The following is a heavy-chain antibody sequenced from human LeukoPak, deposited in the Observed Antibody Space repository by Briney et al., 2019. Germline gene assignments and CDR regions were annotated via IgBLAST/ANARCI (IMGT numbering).Heavy chain of an antibody. V-gene: IGHV3-23*01. J-gene: IGHJ4*02. Sequence: PGGPLRLSCAASGFTFSSYGMSWVRQAPGKGLEWVSAISGSGGSTYYADSVKGRFTISRDNSKNTLYLQMNSLRAEDTAVYYCAKGPVYYYDSSGYSDPIDYWGQGTLVTVSS. CDR3: AKGPVYYYDSSGYSDPIDY. D-gene: IGHD3-22*01. CDR2: ISGSGGST. CDR1: GFTFSSYG.